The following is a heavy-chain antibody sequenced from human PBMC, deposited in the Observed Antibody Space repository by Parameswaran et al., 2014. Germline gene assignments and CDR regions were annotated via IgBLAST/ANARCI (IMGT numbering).Heavy chain of an antibody. D-gene: IGHD6-13*01. V-gene: IGHV4-31*02. CDR3: ARDSEVWYSSSWLYYYGMDV. Sequence: VRQAPGKGLEWIGYIYYSGSTYYNPSLKSRVTISVDTSKNQFSLKLSSVTAADTAVYYCARDSEVWYSSSWLYYYGMDVWGQGTTVTVSS. CDR2: IYYSGST. J-gene: IGHJ6*02.